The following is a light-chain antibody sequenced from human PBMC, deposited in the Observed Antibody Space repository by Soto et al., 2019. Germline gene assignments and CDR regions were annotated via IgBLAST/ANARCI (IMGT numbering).Light chain of an antibody. J-gene: IGKJ4*01. CDR1: QGISSA. CDR3: QHLRT. CDR2: DAS. Sequence: AIQLTQSPSSLSASVGDRVTITCRASQGISSALAWYQQKPGKAPKLLIYDASSLESGVPSRFSGSGSGTDFTLPISSLQPEDLATYSCQHLRTFGGGTKVEIK. V-gene: IGKV1-13*02.